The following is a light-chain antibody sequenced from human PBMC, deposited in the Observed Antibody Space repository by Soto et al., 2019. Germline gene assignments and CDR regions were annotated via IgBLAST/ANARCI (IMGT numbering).Light chain of an antibody. CDR2: AAS. CDR3: QQDNNWPLT. CDR1: QSVCNA. Sequence: EILMTQSPTTLSVSPWERATLACRASQSVCNALAWYQQKPGQAPQLLIYAASTMDTGIPARFSGSGSGTDFTLTISSLQPEDFATYYCQQDNNWPLTFGQGTQVEIK. V-gene: IGKV3-15*01. J-gene: IGKJ4*01.